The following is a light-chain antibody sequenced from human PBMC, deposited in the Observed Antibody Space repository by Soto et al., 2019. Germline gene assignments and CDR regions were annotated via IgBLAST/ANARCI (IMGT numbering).Light chain of an antibody. Sequence: QSALTQPASVSGSPGQSITISCTGTSSDVGGYNYVSWYQQHPGKAPKLMIYDVSNRPSGVSNRFSGSKSGNTASLTIYGLQAEDEADYYCSSYTTSSPYVVGTGTKLTVL. V-gene: IGLV2-14*01. CDR2: DVS. J-gene: IGLJ1*01. CDR3: SSYTTSSPYV. CDR1: SSDVGGYNY.